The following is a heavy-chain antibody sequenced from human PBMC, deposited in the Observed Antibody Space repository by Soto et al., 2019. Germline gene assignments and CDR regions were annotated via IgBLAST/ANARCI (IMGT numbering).Heavy chain of an antibody. J-gene: IGHJ6*02. CDR1: GFTFSSYA. CDR2: ISYDGSNK. Sequence: PGGSLRLSCAASGFTFSSYAMHWVRQAPGKGLEWVAVISYDGSNKYYADSVKGRFTISRDNSKNTLYLQMNSLRAEDTAVYYCARAFIAAAGTPYYHGMDVWGQGTTVTVSS. V-gene: IGHV3-30-3*01. D-gene: IGHD6-13*01. CDR3: ARAFIAAAGTPYYHGMDV.